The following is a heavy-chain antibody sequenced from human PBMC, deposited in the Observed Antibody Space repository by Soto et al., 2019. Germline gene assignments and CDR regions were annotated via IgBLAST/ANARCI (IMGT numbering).Heavy chain of an antibody. CDR2: IYYSGST. CDR1: GGSISSGGYY. V-gene: IGHV4-31*03. CDR3: ARGGGDSGYDIDY. J-gene: IGHJ4*02. Sequence: QVQLQESGPGLVKPSQTLSLTCTVSGGSISSGGYYWSWIRQHPGKGLEWIGYIYYSGSTYYNPFPQGRVHISVDTSKSQFPLKLSSVTAAATAVYYCARGGGDSGYDIDYWGQGTLVTVSS. D-gene: IGHD5-12*01.